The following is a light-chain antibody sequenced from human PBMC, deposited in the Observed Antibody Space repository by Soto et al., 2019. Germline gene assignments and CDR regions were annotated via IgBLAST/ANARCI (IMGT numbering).Light chain of an antibody. V-gene: IGKV3-15*01. J-gene: IGKJ2*01. CDR3: QQYDNWPPT. CDR1: ESARSR. CDR2: GVS. Sequence: ETVMTQSPATLSVSPGERVTLSCRASESARSRLAWYQRKPGQGPRLLIYGVSTRATGVPARLSGSGSGTEFTLTISSLQSEDFAVYFCQQYDNWPPTFGQGTKVDIK.